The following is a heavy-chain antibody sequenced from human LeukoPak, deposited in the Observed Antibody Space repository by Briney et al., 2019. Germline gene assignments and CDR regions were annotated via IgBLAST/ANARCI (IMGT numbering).Heavy chain of an antibody. J-gene: IGHJ4*02. Sequence: GASVKVSCKASGGSFSNYVFNWVRQAPGQGFEWMGRFIPTFRIPHSAQKFQGRVTITAEKSTTTVYMELSSLRSEDTAVYYCAAVAARDGGNWGQGTLVTVSS. CDR3: AAVAARDGGN. CDR2: FIPTFRIP. D-gene: IGHD5-24*01. V-gene: IGHV1-69*04. CDR1: GGSFSNYV.